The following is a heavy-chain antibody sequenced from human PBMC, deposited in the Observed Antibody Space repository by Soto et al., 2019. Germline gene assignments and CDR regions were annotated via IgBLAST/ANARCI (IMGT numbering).Heavy chain of an antibody. V-gene: IGHV3-11*01. D-gene: IGHD2-2*01. CDR2: ISSSGSTI. CDR3: ARGVVVPAAAFDY. Sequence: LRLSGAASGFTFSDYYMSWIRQAPGKGLEWVSYISSSGSTIYYADSVKGRFTISRDNAKNSLYLQMNSLRAEDTAVYYCARGVVVPAAAFDYWGQGTLVTVSS. J-gene: IGHJ4*02. CDR1: GFTFSDYY.